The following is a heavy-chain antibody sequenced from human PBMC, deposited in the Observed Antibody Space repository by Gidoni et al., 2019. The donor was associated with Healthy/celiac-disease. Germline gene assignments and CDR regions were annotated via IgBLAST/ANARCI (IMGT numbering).Heavy chain of an antibody. CDR3: ASSSGWYIFDY. D-gene: IGHD6-19*01. Sequence: EVQLVESGGGLVQPGGSLRLPCAASGFTVSSNYMSWVRQAPGKGLEWVSVIYSGGSTYYADSVKGRFTISRDNSKNTLYLQMNSLRAEDTAVYYCASSSGWYIFDYWGQGTLVTVSS. J-gene: IGHJ4*02. V-gene: IGHV3-66*01. CDR2: IYSGGST. CDR1: GFTVSSNY.